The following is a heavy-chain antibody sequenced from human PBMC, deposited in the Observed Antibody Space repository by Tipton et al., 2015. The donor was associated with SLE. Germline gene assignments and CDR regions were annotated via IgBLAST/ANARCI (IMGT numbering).Heavy chain of an antibody. CDR2: IRYDGSNK. D-gene: IGHD4-17*01. CDR1: GFTFSSYG. CDR3: AKDNHDYGDYVNAFDI. Sequence: SLRLSCAASGFTFSSYGMHWVRQAPGKGLEWVAFIRYDGSNKYYADSVKGRFTISRDNSKNTLYLQMNSLRAEDTAVYYCAKDNHDYGDYVNAFDIWGQGTMVTVSS. J-gene: IGHJ3*02. V-gene: IGHV3-30*02.